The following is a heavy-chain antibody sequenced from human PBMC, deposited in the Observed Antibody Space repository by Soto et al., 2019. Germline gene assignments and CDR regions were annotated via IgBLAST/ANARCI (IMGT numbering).Heavy chain of an antibody. V-gene: IGHV1-69*02. D-gene: IGHD5-12*01. CDR2: IIPILGIA. CDR3: AKRKSGYVLDY. Sequence: ASVKVSCKASGGTFSSYTISWVRQAPGQGLEWMGRIIPILGIANYVQKFQGRFTISRDNSKNTLYLQMNSLTAEDTAIYYCAKRKSGYVLDYWGQGTLVTVSS. CDR1: GGTFSSYT. J-gene: IGHJ4*02.